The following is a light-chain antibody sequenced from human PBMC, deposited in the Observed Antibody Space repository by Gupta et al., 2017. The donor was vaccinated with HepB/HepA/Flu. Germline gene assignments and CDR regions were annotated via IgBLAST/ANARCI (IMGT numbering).Light chain of an antibody. CDR2: ASS. J-gene: IGKJ4*01. CDR1: QDISNS. V-gene: IGKV1-33*01. Sequence: DIQMTQSPSSLSASVGDRVTITCQASQDISNSLNWYQQKAGKAPKFLIYASSKLVTGVPSRFIGRGSGTDFTLTISSLQPEDVATYFCQQYDLMKTFGGGTKVEI. CDR3: QQYDLMKT.